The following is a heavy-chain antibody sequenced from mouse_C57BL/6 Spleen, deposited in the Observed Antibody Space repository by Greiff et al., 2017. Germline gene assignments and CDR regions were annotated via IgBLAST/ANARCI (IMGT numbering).Heavy chain of an antibody. J-gene: IGHJ3*01. V-gene: IGHV2-2*01. CDR2: IWSGGNT. CDR1: GFSLTSYG. Sequence: VHLVESGPGLVQPSQSLSITCTVSGFSLTSYGVHWVRQSPGKGLEWLGVIWSGGNTDYNAAFISSLSISKDNSKSQVFFKMNSLQADDTAIDYCASPHSSGYLFAYWGQGTLVTVSA. CDR3: ASPHSSGYLFAY. D-gene: IGHD3-2*02.